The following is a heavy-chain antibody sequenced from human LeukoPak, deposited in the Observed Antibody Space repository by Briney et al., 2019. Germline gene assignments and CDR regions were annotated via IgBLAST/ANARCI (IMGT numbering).Heavy chain of an antibody. J-gene: IGHJ4*02. D-gene: IGHD5-12*01. CDR3: ARDHGYALYYFDY. CDR2: ISYDGSNK. V-gene: IGHV3-30-3*01. Sequence: GGSLRLSCAASGFTFSSYAMHWVRQAPGKGLEWVAVISYDGSNKYYADSVKGRFTISRDNSKNTLYLQMNSLRAEDTAVYYCARDHGYALYYFDYWGQGTLVTVSS. CDR1: GFTFSSYA.